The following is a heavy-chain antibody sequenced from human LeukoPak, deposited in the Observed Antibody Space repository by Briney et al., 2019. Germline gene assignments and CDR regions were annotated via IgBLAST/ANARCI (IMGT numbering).Heavy chain of an antibody. CDR2: IYYSGST. Sequence: SETLSLTCTVSGGSISSGGYYWSWIRQHPGKGLEWIGYIYYSGSTYYNPSLKSRVTISVDTSKNQFSLKLSSVTAADTAVYYCARGFDGHYGFDIWGQGTMVTVSS. J-gene: IGHJ3*02. CDR1: GGSISSGGYY. D-gene: IGHD5-24*01. V-gene: IGHV4-31*03. CDR3: ARGFDGHYGFDI.